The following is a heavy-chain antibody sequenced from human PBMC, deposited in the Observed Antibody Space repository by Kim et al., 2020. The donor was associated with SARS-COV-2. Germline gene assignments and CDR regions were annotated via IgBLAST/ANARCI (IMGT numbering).Heavy chain of an antibody. CDR3: ASVFWQHDYGDYGAFDI. CDR1: GGTFSSYA. D-gene: IGHD4-17*01. CDR2: IIPIFGTA. V-gene: IGHV1-69*13. J-gene: IGHJ3*02. Sequence: SVKVSCKASGGTFSSYAISWVRQAPGQGLEWMGGIIPIFGTANYAQKFQGRVTITADESTSTAYMELSSLRSEDTAVYYCASVFWQHDYGDYGAFDIWGQGTMVTVSS.